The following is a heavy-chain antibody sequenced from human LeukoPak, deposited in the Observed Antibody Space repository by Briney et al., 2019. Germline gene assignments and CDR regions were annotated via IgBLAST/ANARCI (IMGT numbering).Heavy chain of an antibody. Sequence: SETLSLTCTVSGGSISSYYWSWIRQPPGKGLEWIGYIYYSGSTNYNPSLKSRVTISVDTSKNQFSLKLSSVTAADTAVYYCARDRGELLVVPSWGQGTLVTVSS. J-gene: IGHJ5*02. V-gene: IGHV4-59*12. CDR3: ARDRGELLVVPS. CDR2: IYYSGST. CDR1: GGSISSYY. D-gene: IGHD2-15*01.